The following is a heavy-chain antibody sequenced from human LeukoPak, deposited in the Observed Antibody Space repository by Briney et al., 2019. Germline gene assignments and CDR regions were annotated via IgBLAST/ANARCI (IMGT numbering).Heavy chain of an antibody. CDR1: GFTFSSYW. Sequence: SGGSLRLSCAASGFTFSSYWMSWVRQAPGKGLEWVANIKQDGSEKYYVDSVKGRFTISRDNAKNSLYLQMNSLRAEDTAVYYCARGELEISDYFDYWGQGTLVTVSS. V-gene: IGHV3-7*01. CDR2: IKQDGSEK. J-gene: IGHJ4*02. D-gene: IGHD1-1*01. CDR3: ARGELEISDYFDY.